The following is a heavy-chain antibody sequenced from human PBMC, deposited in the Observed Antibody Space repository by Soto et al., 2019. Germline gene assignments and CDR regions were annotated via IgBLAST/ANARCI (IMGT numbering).Heavy chain of an antibody. CDR1: GFTFSRYD. CDR2: ISYDGSNQ. Sequence: QVQLVESGGGAVPPGRSLRLSCAASGFTFSRYDIQWVRQAPGKGLEWVALISYDGSNQYFGDSVKGRFTISRDNSKDAVSLRMNSLRVEDTAVYYCVRDSDNRRGGDVFDIWGRGTMVTVSS. CDR3: VRDSDNRRGGDVFDI. V-gene: IGHV3-30*03. J-gene: IGHJ3*02. D-gene: IGHD3-16*01.